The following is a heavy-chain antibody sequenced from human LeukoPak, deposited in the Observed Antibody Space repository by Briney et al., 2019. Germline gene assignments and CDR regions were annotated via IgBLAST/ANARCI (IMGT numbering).Heavy chain of an antibody. CDR1: GGSISSYY. D-gene: IGHD6-13*01. V-gene: IGHV4-59*01. Sequence: SETLSLTCTVSGGSISSYYWSWIRQPPGKGLEWIGYIYYSGSTNYNPSLKSRVTISVDTYKNQFSLKLSSVTAADTAVYYCARVTQQQLVLGWFFDIWGQGTMVTVSS. CDR2: IYYSGST. CDR3: ARVTQQQLVLGWFFDI. J-gene: IGHJ3*02.